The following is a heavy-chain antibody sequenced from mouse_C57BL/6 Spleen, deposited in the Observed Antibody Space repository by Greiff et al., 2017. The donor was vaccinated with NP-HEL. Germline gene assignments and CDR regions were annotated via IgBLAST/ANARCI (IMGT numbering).Heavy chain of an antibody. D-gene: IGHD1-1*01. V-gene: IGHV1-5*01. J-gene: IGHJ2*01. CDR1: GYTFPSYW. CDR2: IYPGNSGT. CDR3: TGATVAVFDY. Sequence: EVQLQESGTVLARPGASVKMSCKTSGYTFPSYWMHWVKQRPGPGLEWIGAIYPGNSGTSYNQKFKGKAKLTAVTSASTAYMELSSLTNEDSAVYYCTGATVAVFDYWGQGTTLTVSS.